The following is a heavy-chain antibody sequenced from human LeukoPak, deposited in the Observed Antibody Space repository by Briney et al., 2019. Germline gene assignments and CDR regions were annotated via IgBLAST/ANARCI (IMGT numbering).Heavy chain of an antibody. J-gene: IGHJ3*02. CDR1: GFTFSTYW. D-gene: IGHD7-27*01. V-gene: IGHV3-7*01. Sequence: GGSLRLSCVGSGFTFSTYWMSWVRQAPGKGLEWVAHIKQDGSEKYFVDSVKGRFTISRDNAKNSVFLEMNRLRAEDTAVYYCARDLNWGAFDIRGQGTMVSVSS. CDR3: ARDLNWGAFDI. CDR2: IKQDGSEK.